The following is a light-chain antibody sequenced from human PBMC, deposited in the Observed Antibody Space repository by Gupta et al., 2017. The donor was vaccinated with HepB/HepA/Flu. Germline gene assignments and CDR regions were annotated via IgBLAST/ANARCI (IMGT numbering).Light chain of an antibody. J-gene: IGKJ1*01. V-gene: IGKV1-39*01. CDR3: QHKNSIPRT. CDR1: QSISSY. CDR2: AAY. Sequence: VKKRKVPSSLSASVGDRVTITCRASQSISSYLNRYQQKPGKAPKLLIYAAYSFQSEVPSRFSGSGSGAEFTLTIISHQPDVVATYYCQHKNSIPRTFGQGTKMEIK.